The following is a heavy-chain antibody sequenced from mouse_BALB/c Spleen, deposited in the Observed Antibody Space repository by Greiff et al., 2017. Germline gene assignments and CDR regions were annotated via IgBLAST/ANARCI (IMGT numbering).Heavy chain of an antibody. J-gene: IGHJ2*01. D-gene: IGHD1-1*01. CDR3: ARGYYGSSLDY. CDR2: IDPENGNT. Sequence: VQLKQSGAELVRPGALVKLSCKASGFNIKDYYMHWVKQRPEQGLEWIGWIDPENGNTIYDPKFQGKASITADTSSNTAYLQLSSLTSEDTAVYYCARGYYGSSLDYWGQGTTLTVSS. CDR1: GFNIKDYY. V-gene: IGHV14-1*02.